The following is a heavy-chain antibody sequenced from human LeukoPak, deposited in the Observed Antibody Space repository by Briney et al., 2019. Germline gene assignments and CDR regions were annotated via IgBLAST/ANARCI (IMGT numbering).Heavy chain of an antibody. CDR3: ARHRRDCSSTSCYSNWFDP. D-gene: IGHD2-2*01. CDR1: GGSISSSSYY. CDR2: IYYSGSA. J-gene: IGHJ5*02. V-gene: IGHV4-39*01. Sequence: NPSETLSLTCTVSGGSISSSSYYWGWIRQPPGKGLEWIGSIYYSGSAYYNPSLESRVTISVDTSKNQFSLKLSSVTAADTAVYYCARHRRDCSSTSCYSNWFDPWGQGTLVTVSS.